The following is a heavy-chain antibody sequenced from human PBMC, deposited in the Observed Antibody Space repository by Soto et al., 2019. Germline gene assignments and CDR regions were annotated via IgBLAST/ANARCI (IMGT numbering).Heavy chain of an antibody. Sequence: GGSWRLSYAASGVTFRTCWMHWIRQVPGKGLGWVSRINRDASHTYYADPVKGRFTISXXXXXXTXHXEXXXLRAXDTAVYYCVRDGHCITTSCYGNWFDPWGQGT. CDR1: GVTFRTCW. V-gene: IGHV3-74*01. CDR3: VRDGHCITTSCYGNWFDP. J-gene: IGHJ5*02. D-gene: IGHD2-2*01. CDR2: INRDASHT.